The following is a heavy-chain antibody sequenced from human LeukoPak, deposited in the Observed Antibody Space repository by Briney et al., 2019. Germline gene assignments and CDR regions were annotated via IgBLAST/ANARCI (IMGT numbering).Heavy chain of an antibody. J-gene: IGHJ4*02. CDR1: GFTFSSYG. V-gene: IGHV3-30*18. D-gene: IGHD6-19*01. CDR2: ISYGGSNK. Sequence: GGSLRLSCAPSGFTFSSYGMQWVRQAPGKGREWVAVISYGGSNKYYADPVKGLFTISRDYSKNTLYLKMNRLRAEDTAVYYCAKEWRVAGYFDYWGQGTLVTVSS. CDR3: AKEWRVAGYFDY.